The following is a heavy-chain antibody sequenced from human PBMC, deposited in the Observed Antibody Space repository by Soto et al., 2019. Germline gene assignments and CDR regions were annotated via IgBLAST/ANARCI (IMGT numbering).Heavy chain of an antibody. CDR3: ARERAYAMEV. J-gene: IGHJ6*02. Sequence: GGSLRLSCEASGFSIRDYWMHWVRQAPGEGLVWVSCINGDASSTTYADSVKGRFTISRDDAKNTVYLQMTSLRAEDTAVYFWARERAYAMEVWGQGTRVTVSS. CDR1: GFSIRDYW. CDR2: INGDASST. V-gene: IGHV3-74*01.